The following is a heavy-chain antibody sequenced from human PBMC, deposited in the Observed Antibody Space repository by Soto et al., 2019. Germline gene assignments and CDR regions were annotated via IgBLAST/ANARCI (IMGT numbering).Heavy chain of an antibody. Sequence: PSDTLSLTCTVSGDSISSSGYYWSWLRQHPGKGLEWIGYIYYSGSTYYSPSLKSRVTISADMSKNQFSLELRSVTGADTAVYFCARDPPDYYYGMDVWGQGTTVTGSS. CDR3: ARDPPDYYYGMDV. CDR1: GDSISSSGYY. J-gene: IGHJ6*02. V-gene: IGHV4-31*03. CDR2: IYYSGST.